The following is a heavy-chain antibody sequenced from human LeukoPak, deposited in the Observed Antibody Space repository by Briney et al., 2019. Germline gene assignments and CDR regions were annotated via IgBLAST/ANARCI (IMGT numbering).Heavy chain of an antibody. J-gene: IGHJ4*02. Sequence: GGSLRLSCAASGFTFSSYWMSWVRQAPGEGLEWVANIKQDGSEKYYVDSVKGRFTISRDNAKNSLYLQMNSLRAEDTAVYYCAREREVRGVISFDYWGQGTLVTVSS. CDR1: GFTFSSYW. CDR3: AREREVRGVISFDY. D-gene: IGHD3-10*01. V-gene: IGHV3-7*03. CDR2: IKQDGSEK.